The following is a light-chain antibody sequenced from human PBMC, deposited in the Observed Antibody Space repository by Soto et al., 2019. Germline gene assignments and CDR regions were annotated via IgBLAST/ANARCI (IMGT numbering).Light chain of an antibody. CDR2: DAS. CDR3: QQYNSFTWT. Sequence: DIQMAQSPSTLSASVGDPVTITFRASQSISSWLAWYQQKPGKAPKLMIYDASSLESGVPSRFSGSGYGTEFTLTISSLQTDDFATYYCQQYNSFTWTFGQGTKVDIK. CDR1: QSISSW. J-gene: IGKJ1*01. V-gene: IGKV1-5*01.